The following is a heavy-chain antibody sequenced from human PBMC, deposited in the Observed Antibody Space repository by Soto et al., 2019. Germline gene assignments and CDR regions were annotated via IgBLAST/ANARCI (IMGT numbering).Heavy chain of an antibody. V-gene: IGHV4-4*02. J-gene: IGHJ5*02. CDR2: TSHDGST. D-gene: IGHD3-3*02. Sequence: SETLSLTCAVSSGSIDNIYWWSWVRQSPGKGLEWIGETSHDGSTYYNPSLKSRVTISVDTSKNQFSLKLSSVTAADTAVYYCASPKIAFYNWFDPWGQGTLVTVSS. CDR1: SGSIDNIYW. CDR3: ASPKIAFYNWFDP.